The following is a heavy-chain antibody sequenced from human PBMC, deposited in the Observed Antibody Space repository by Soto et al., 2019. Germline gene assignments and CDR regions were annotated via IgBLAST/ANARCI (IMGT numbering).Heavy chain of an antibody. D-gene: IGHD3-16*01. CDR1: GELLGSGYKY. Sequence: SDTLSPTCTVSGELLGSGYKYWRWLRQAPGKGLEWIGYILSSGTTYYNPSLKSQLTMSLDTSQNQFSMKLNSVTAADPAVYFCARVPSPFDFYYAMDVWGQGTTGTVSS. V-gene: IGHV4-30-4*02. CDR2: ILSSGTT. J-gene: IGHJ6*02. CDR3: ARVPSPFDFYYAMDV.